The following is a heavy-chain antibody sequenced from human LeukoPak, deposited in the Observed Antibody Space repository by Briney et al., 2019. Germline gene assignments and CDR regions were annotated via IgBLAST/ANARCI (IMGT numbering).Heavy chain of an antibody. Sequence: GGSLRLSCAASGFTFSDYYMSWIRQAPGRGLEWVASINHNGNVNYYVDSVKGRFTISRDNAKNSLYLQMSNLRAEDTAVYFCARGGGLDVWGQGATVTVSS. CDR1: GFTFSDYY. CDR2: INHNGNVN. V-gene: IGHV3-7*03. D-gene: IGHD3-16*01. J-gene: IGHJ6*02. CDR3: ARGGGLDV.